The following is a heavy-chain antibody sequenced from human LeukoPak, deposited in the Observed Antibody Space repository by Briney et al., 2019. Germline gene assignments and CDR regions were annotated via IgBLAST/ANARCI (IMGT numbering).Heavy chain of an antibody. J-gene: IGHJ4*02. Sequence: GRSLRLSCAASGFTFDNYAMHWVRQAPGKGLEWVSAISGSGGCTYYADSVKGRFTISRDNSKNTLYLQMNSLRAEDTAVYYCAKQPGYNWNEPTDYWGQGTLVTVSS. D-gene: IGHD1-1*01. CDR2: ISGSGGCT. V-gene: IGHV3-23*01. CDR3: AKQPGYNWNEPTDY. CDR1: GFTFDNYA.